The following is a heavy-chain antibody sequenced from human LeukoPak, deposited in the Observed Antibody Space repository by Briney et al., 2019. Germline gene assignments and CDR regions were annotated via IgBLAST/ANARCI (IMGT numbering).Heavy chain of an antibody. J-gene: IGHJ4*02. D-gene: IGHD6-13*01. CDR1: GFTFSSYE. CDR2: ISSSGSTI. CDR3: ASWPYSSSWYGHVY. V-gene: IGHV3-48*03. Sequence: GGSLRLSCAASGFTFSSYEMNWVRQAPGKGPEWVSYISSSGSTIYYADSVKGRFTISRDNAKNSLYLQMNSLRAEDTAVYYCASWPYSSSWYGHVYWGQGTLVTVSS.